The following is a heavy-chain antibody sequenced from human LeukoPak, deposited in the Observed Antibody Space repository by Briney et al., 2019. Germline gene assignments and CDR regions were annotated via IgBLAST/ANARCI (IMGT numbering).Heavy chain of an antibody. Sequence: GGSLRLSCAASGFTFSSYSMNWVRQAPGKGLEWVSSISSSSSYIYYADSVKGRFTISRDNAKNSLYLQMNSLRAEDTAVYYCAREHYDILAGSFDPWGQGTLVTVSP. CDR3: AREHYDILAGSFDP. CDR2: ISSSSSYI. D-gene: IGHD3-9*01. CDR1: GFTFSSYS. V-gene: IGHV3-21*01. J-gene: IGHJ5*02.